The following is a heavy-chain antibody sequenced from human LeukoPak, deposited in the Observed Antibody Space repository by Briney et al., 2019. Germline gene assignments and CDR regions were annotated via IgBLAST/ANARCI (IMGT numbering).Heavy chain of an antibody. CDR3: ARAKSDRTLFDACDI. Sequence: PGGSLRLSCAASGFTFDDYGMSWVRQAPGKGLEWVSGINWNGGSTGYADSVKGRFTISRDNAKNSLYLQMNSLKAEDTAVYYCARAKSDRTLFDACDIWGQGTMVTVSS. V-gene: IGHV3-20*04. D-gene: IGHD1-14*01. CDR1: GFTFDDYG. J-gene: IGHJ3*02. CDR2: INWNGGST.